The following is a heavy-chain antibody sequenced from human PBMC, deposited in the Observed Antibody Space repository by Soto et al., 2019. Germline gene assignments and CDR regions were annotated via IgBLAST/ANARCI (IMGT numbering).Heavy chain of an antibody. D-gene: IGHD1-1*01. CDR3: ARDDSGANFDY. V-gene: IGHV4-61*01. J-gene: IGHJ4*02. CDR1: GGSVNSGSYY. CDR2: VYYSGTT. Sequence: QVQLQESGPGLVKPSETLSLTCTVSGGSVNSGSYYWNWIRQPPGKGLDWIGYVYYSGTTNYNPSLKRRVTMSVDTSKNQFSLKLSSVTAADTAIYYCARDDSGANFDYWGQGILVTVSS.